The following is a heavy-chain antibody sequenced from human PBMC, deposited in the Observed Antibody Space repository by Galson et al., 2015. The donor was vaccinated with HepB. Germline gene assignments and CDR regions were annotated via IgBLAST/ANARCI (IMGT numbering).Heavy chain of an antibody. J-gene: IGHJ4*02. D-gene: IGHD6-19*01. Sequence: SLRLSCAASGFTFNSYVMHWVRQAPGKGLEWVAVISHDVSNKIYADSVKGRFTISRDNSKNTLFLQMNSLRAEDTAVCYCAKARDPDSSGWFLDYWGQGTLVTVSS. CDR2: ISHDVSNK. CDR1: GFTFNSYV. CDR3: AKARDPDSSGWFLDY. V-gene: IGHV3-30*18.